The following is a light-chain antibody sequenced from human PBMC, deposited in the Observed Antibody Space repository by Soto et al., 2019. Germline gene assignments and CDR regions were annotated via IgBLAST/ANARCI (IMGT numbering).Light chain of an antibody. Sequence: ETVMTQSPAALSVSPGERATVSCTASQSIGSNLAWYQQRPGQAPRLVIHSASTRATGIPDRFSGSGSGTDFTLTISSLQSEDFAVYYCQQYHDWPPVSFGGGTKLQVK. V-gene: IGKV3-15*01. CDR1: QSIGSN. J-gene: IGKJ4*01. CDR3: QQYHDWPPVS. CDR2: SAS.